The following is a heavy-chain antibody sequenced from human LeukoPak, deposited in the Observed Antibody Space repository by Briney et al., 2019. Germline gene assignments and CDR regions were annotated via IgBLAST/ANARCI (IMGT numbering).Heavy chain of an antibody. Sequence: SETLSLTCTVSGGSISSYYWSWIRQPPGQGLEWIGYIYYSGSTNYNPSLKSRVTISVDTSKNQFSLKLSSVTAADTAVYYCARDRSGSYPDAYYYYYGMDVWGQGTTVTVSS. CDR3: ARDRSGSYPDAYYYYYGMDV. V-gene: IGHV4-59*01. CDR2: IYYSGST. J-gene: IGHJ6*02. D-gene: IGHD3-10*01. CDR1: GGSISSYY.